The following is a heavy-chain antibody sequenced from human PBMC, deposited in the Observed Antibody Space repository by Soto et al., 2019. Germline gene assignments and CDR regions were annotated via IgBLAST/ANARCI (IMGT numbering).Heavy chain of an antibody. Sequence: ASVKVSCKASGYTFTSYAMHWVRQAPGQRLEWMGWINAGNGNTKYSQKFQGRVTITRDTSASTAYMELSSLRSEDTAVYYCAGGGRYYYGSGSYYNFCAFDIWGQGTMVTVSS. CDR3: AGGGRYYYGSGSYYNFCAFDI. V-gene: IGHV1-3*01. CDR1: GYTFTSYA. CDR2: INAGNGNT. J-gene: IGHJ3*02. D-gene: IGHD3-10*01.